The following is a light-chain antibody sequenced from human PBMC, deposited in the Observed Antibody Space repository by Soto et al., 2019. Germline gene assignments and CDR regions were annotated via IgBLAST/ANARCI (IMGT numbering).Light chain of an antibody. CDR2: DAS. CDR1: QSISSW. CDR3: QQYNSYWT. Sequence: DIQMTQSPSTLSAYVGDRVTITFRASQSISSWLAWYQQKPGKAPKLLIYDASSLESGVPSRFSGSGSGTEFTLTISSLQPDDFATYYCQQYNSYWTFGQGTKVDNK. J-gene: IGKJ1*01. V-gene: IGKV1-5*01.